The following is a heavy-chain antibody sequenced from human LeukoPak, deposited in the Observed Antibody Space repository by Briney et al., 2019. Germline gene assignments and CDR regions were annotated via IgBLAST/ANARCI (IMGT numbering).Heavy chain of an antibody. CDR3: AKGGRSGSLMFDY. D-gene: IGHD3-10*01. CDR2: ISGSGGST. CDR1: GFTFSSYA. J-gene: IGHJ4*02. V-gene: IGHV3-23*01. Sequence: GGSLRLSCAASGFTFSSYAMSWVRQAPRKGLEWVSAISGSGGSTYYADSVKGRFTISRDNSKNTLYLQMNSLRAEDTAVYYCAKGGRSGSLMFDYWGQGTLVTVSS.